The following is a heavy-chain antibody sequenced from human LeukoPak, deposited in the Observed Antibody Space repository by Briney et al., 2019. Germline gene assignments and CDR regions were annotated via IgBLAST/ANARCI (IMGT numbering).Heavy chain of an antibody. CDR3: ARAPDYGDYSYYGMDV. D-gene: IGHD4-17*01. CDR2: ISSDGTVT. CDR1: GFTFSSYW. V-gene: IGHV3-74*01. Sequence: GGSLRLSCAASGFTFSSYWMHWVRQAPGKGLVWVSRISSDGTVTSYTDAVKGRFTISRDNAKNTLYLQMNSLRAEDTAVYYCARAPDYGDYSYYGMDVCGQGTTVTVSS. J-gene: IGHJ6*02.